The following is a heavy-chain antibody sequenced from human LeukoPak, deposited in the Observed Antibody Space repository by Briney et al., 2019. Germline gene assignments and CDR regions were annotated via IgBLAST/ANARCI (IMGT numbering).Heavy chain of an antibody. CDR3: ARTRKEWDRGGPLDY. D-gene: IGHD1-14*01. V-gene: IGHV1-2*02. CDR1: GYTFTGYY. J-gene: IGHJ4*02. CDR2: INPNSGGT. Sequence: ASVKVSCKASGYTFTGYYMYWVRQAPGQGLEWMGWINPNSGGTNYAQKFQGRVTMTRDTSISTAYMELSRLRSDDTAVYYCARTRKEWDRGGPLDYWGQGTLVTVSS.